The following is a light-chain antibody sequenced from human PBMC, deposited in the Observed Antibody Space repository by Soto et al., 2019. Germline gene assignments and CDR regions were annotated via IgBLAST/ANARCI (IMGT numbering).Light chain of an antibody. J-gene: IGKJ4*01. CDR1: QSVSSN. V-gene: IGKV3D-15*01. Sequence: EIVMTQSPATLSVSPGERATLSCRASQSVSSNLAWYQQKPGQAPRLLIFGASTRATGTPARFSGSGSETEFTLTISSLQSEDFAVYYCQQYSDWPLTFGGGTKVEMK. CDR2: GAS. CDR3: QQYSDWPLT.